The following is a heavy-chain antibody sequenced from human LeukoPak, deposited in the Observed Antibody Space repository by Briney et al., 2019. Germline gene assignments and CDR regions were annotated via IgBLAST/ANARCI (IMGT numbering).Heavy chain of an antibody. Sequence: SETLSLTCTVSGGSISSYYWSWIRQPPGKGLEWIGYIYYSGSTNYNPSLKSRVTISVDTSKNQFSLKLSSVTAADTAVYYCARLARVYYFDYWGQGTLVTASS. CDR2: IYYSGST. CDR3: ARLARVYYFDY. J-gene: IGHJ4*02. CDR1: GGSISSYY. V-gene: IGHV4-59*01.